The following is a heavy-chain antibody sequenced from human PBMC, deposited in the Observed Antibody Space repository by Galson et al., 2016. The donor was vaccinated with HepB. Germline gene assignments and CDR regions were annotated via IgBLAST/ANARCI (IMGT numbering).Heavy chain of an antibody. J-gene: IGHJ4*02. Sequence: SLRLSCAASGITFTIYAMNWVRQAPGKGLEYVSAMTGNGDLTYYADSVKGRFTISRDNSKSTLYLQMSSLRAEDTAVYYCVVGGSWNFWGQGTLVTVSS. CDR3: VVGGSWNF. V-gene: IGHV3-64D*06. CDR1: GITFTIYA. D-gene: IGHD1-26*01. CDR2: MTGNGDLT.